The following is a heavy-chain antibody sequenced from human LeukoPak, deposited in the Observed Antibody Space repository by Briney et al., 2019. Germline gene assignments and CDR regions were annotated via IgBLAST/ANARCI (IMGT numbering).Heavy chain of an antibody. CDR3: ARGDSLVGATAG. D-gene: IGHD1-26*01. CDR2: IIPILGIA. J-gene: IGHJ4*02. V-gene: IGHV1-69*02. CDR1: GGTFSSYT. Sequence: GASVKVSCKASGGTFSSYTISWVRQAPGQGLEWIGRIIPILGIANYAQKFQGRVTITADKSTSTAYMELSSLRSEDTAVYYCARGDSLVGATAGWGQGTLVTVSS.